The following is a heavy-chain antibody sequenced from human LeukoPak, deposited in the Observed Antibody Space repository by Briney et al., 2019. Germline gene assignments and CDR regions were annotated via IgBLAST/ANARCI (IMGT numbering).Heavy chain of an antibody. CDR1: GGSISSGDYY. J-gene: IGHJ4*02. CDR3: ARVXDGGVIVTYFDY. D-gene: IGHD3-16*02. V-gene: IGHV4-30-4*01. CDR2: IYYSGST. Sequence: SETLSLTCTVSGGSISSGDYYWSWIRQPPGKGLEWIGYIYYSGSTYYNPSLKSRATISVDTSKNQFSLKLSSVTAADTAVYYCARVXDGGVIVTYFDYWGQGTLVTVSS.